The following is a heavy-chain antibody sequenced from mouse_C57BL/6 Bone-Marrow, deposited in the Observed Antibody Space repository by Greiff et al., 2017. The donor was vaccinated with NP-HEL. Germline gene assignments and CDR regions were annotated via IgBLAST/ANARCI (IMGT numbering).Heavy chain of an antibody. CDR2: IWSGGST. CDR1: GFALTSYG. Sequence: VKVVESGPGLVQPSQCLSITCTVSGFALTSYGVHWVRQSPGKGLEWLGVIWSGGSTDYNAAFISRLSISKDNSKSQVFFKMNSLQADDTAIYYCVCVGALRDYWGQGTTLTVSS. V-gene: IGHV2-2*01. D-gene: IGHD3-1*01. CDR3: VCVGALRDY. J-gene: IGHJ2*01.